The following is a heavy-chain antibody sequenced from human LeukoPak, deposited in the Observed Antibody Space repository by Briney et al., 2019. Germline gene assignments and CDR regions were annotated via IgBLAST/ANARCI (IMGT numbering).Heavy chain of an antibody. V-gene: IGHV1-8*01. CDR1: GYTFTSYD. CDR3: ARGRSGSGSSWDYYYYYMDV. Sequence: ASVKVSCKASGYTFTSYDINWVRQATGQGLEWMGWMNPNSGNTGYAQKFQGRVTMTRNTSISAAYMELSSLRSEDTAVYYCARGRSGSGSSWDYYYYYMDVWGKGTTVTISS. D-gene: IGHD3-10*01. J-gene: IGHJ6*03. CDR2: MNPNSGNT.